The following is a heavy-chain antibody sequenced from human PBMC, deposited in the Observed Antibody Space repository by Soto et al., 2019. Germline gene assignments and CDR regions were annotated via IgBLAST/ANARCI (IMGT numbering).Heavy chain of an antibody. CDR3: ARSRSSGWYVGWFDP. V-gene: IGHV1-18*04. D-gene: IGHD6-19*01. CDR2: ISAYNGNT. Sequence: QVQLVQSGAEVKKPGASVKVSCKASGYTFTSYGSSWVRQAPGQGLEWMGWISAYNGNTNYAQKLQGRVTMTTDTSTSTAYMELRSLRSDDTAVYYCARSRSSGWYVGWFDPWGQGTLVTVSS. CDR1: GYTFTSYG. J-gene: IGHJ5*02.